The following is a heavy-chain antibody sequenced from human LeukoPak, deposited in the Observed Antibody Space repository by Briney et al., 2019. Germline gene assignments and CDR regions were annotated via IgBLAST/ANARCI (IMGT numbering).Heavy chain of an antibody. D-gene: IGHD3-3*01. J-gene: IGHJ4*02. CDR3: ARDAASDYDFWSGYYFDDY. CDR2: IIPILGIA. V-gene: IGHV1-69*04. Sequence: SVKVSCKASGGTFSSYAISWVRQAPGQGLEWMGRIIPILGIANYAQKFQGRVTITADKSTSTAYMELSSLRSEDTAVYYCARDAASDYDFWSGYYFDDYWGQGTLVTVSS. CDR1: GGTFSSYA.